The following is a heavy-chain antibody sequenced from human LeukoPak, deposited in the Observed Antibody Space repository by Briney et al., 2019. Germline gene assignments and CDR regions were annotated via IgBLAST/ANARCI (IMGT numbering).Heavy chain of an antibody. CDR1: GFTFSSYS. V-gene: IGHV3-48*04. D-gene: IGHD6-13*01. Sequence: PGGSLRLSCAASGFTFSSYSMNWVRQAPGKGLEWVSYISSSSSTIYYADSVKGRFTISRDNAKNSLYLQMNSLRAEDTAVYYCASLQGDIAAADDYWGQGTLVTVSS. CDR3: ASLQGDIAAADDY. CDR2: ISSSSSTI. J-gene: IGHJ4*02.